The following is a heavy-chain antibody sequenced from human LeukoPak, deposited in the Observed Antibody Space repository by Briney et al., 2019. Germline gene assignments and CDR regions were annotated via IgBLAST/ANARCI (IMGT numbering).Heavy chain of an antibody. D-gene: IGHD6-6*01. Sequence: SETLSLTCTVSGGSINSGSYYWSWIRQHPGKGLEWIGCIHYSGSTYYNPSLKSRLTISVDTSKNQLSLKLSSVTAADTAVYYCAAAATSSSSELGYWGQGTLVTVSS. J-gene: IGHJ4*02. CDR2: IHYSGST. CDR1: GGSINSGSYY. V-gene: IGHV4-31*03. CDR3: AAAATSSSSELGY.